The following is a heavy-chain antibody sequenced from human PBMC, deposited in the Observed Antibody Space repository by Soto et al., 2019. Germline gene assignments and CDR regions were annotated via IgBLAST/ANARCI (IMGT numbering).Heavy chain of an antibody. CDR2: IFSNDEK. CDR3: ARTLARYYGMDV. V-gene: IGHV2-26*01. CDR1: GFSLINARMG. J-gene: IGHJ6*02. Sequence: SGPTLVNPTETLTLTCTFSGFSLINARMGVSWIRQPPGKALEWLAHIFSNDEKSYSTSLKSRLTISKDTSKSQVVLTMTNMDPVDTATYYCARTLARYYGMDVWGQGTTVTVSS.